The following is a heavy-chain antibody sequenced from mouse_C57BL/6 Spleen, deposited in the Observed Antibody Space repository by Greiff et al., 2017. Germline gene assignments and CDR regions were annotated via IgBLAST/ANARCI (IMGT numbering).Heavy chain of an antibody. D-gene: IGHD2-3*01. V-gene: IGHV1-15*01. J-gene: IGHJ2*01. CDR3: TRTSSYDGYYVNFDY. CDR2: IDPETGGT. CDR1: GYTFTDYE. Sequence: QVHVKQPGAELVRPGASVTLSCKASGYTFTDYEMHWVKQTPVHGLEWIGAIDPETGGTAYNQKFKGKAILTADKSSSTAYMELRSLTSEDSAVYYCTRTSSYDGYYVNFDYWGQGTTLTVSS.